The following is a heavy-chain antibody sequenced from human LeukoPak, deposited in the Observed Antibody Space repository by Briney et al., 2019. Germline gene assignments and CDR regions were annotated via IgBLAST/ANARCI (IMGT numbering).Heavy chain of an antibody. V-gene: IGHV3-7*01. CDR1: GFTFSGHW. CDR3: ATRNNFEY. D-gene: IGHD1/OR15-1a*01. Sequence: PGGSLRLSCIVSGFTFSGHWMNWVRQAPGKGLEWVATIKYDGSEKDYVDSVEGRFIISRDNSKNSVFLQMDSLRAEDTAVYYCATRNNFEYWGQGTLVTVSS. J-gene: IGHJ4*02. CDR2: IKYDGSEK.